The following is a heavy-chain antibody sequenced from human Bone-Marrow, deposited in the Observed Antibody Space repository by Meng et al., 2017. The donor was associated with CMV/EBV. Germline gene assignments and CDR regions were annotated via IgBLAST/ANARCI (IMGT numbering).Heavy chain of an antibody. CDR3: TSLRGDTAMVTS. CDR2: IKSKTDGGTT. D-gene: IGHD5-18*01. J-gene: IGHJ5*02. CDR1: GFTFGDYA. V-gene: IGHV3-15*01. Sequence: GGSLRLSCTASGFTFGDYAMSWVRQAPGKGLEWVGRIKSKTDGGTTDYAAPVKGRFIISRDDSRNTLYLQMNSLKTEDTAVYYCTSLRGDTAMVTSWGQGTLVTVSS.